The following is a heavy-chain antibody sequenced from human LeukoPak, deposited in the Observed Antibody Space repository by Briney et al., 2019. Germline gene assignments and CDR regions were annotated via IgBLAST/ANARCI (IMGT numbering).Heavy chain of an antibody. CDR1: GGSISSYY. Sequence: ASETLSLTCTVSGGSISSYYWSWIRQPPGKGLEWIGYIYYSGSTYYNPSLKSRVTISVDTSKNQFSLKLSSVTAADTAVYYCAREVGQRYYGSGSYWRNNWFDPWGQGTLVTVSS. CDR2: IYYSGST. D-gene: IGHD3-10*01. V-gene: IGHV4-59*12. J-gene: IGHJ5*02. CDR3: AREVGQRYYGSGSYWRNNWFDP.